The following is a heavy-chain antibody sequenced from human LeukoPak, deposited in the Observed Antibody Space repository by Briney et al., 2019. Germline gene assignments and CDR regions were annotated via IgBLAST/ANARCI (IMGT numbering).Heavy chain of an antibody. CDR2: INPSGGST. J-gene: IGHJ3*02. D-gene: IGHD3-22*01. CDR3: ARDDPDSSGYYFGAFDI. V-gene: IGHV1-46*01. CDR1: GYTFTSYY. Sequence: ASVKVSCKASGYTFTSYYMHWVRQAPGQGLEWMGIINPSGGSTSYAQKFQGRVTITADKSTSTAYMELSSLRSEDTAVYYCARDDPDSSGYYFGAFDIWGQGTMVTVSS.